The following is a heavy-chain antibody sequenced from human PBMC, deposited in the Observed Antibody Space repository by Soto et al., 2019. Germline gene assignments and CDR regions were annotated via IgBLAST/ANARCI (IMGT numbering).Heavy chain of an antibody. D-gene: IGHD6-6*01. CDR1: GGSISSYY. J-gene: IGHJ5*02. V-gene: IGHV4-59*01. CDR3: ARYSSSSNWFDP. Sequence: TSETLSLTYTVSGGSISSYYWSWIRQPPGKGLEWIGYIYYSGSTNYNPSLKSRVTISVDTSKNQFSLKLSSVTAADTAVYYCARYSSSSNWFDPWGQGTLVTVSS. CDR2: IYYSGST.